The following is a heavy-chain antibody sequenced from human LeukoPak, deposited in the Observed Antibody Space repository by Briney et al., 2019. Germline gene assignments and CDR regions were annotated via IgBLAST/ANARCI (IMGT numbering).Heavy chain of an antibody. Sequence: ASVKVSCKASGYTFINYYLHWVRQAPGQGLEWMGIINPSGGSTSYSQKFQGRVTMTRDTSTSTVYTELSSLRSEDTAVFYCARDGSGSYFDYFDYWGQGTLVTVSS. D-gene: IGHD1-26*01. CDR3: ARDGSGSYFDYFDY. V-gene: IGHV1-46*01. CDR2: INPSGGST. CDR1: GYTFINYY. J-gene: IGHJ4*02.